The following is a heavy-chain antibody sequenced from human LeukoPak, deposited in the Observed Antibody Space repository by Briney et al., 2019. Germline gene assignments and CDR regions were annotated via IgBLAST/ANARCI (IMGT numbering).Heavy chain of an antibody. CDR2: IKSDGRT. CDR1: GFTFSNYW. V-gene: IGHV3-74*01. J-gene: IGHJ1*01. D-gene: IGHD3-22*01. CDR3: ARAPSEIGGYYPEYFRH. Sequence: GGSLRLSCAAAGFTFSNYWMHWVRQAPGKGLVWVSRIKSDGRTNYADAVKGRFTISRDNAKNTVSLQMNSLRAEDTGVYYCARAPSEIGGYYPEYFRHWGQGALVTVSS.